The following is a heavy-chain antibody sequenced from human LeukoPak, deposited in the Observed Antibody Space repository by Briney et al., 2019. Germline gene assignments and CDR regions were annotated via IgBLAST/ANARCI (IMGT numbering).Heavy chain of an antibody. Sequence: GESLKISCKGSGYSFTSYWIGWVRQMPGKGLECMGIIYPGDSDTRYSPSFQGQVTISADKSISTAYLQWSSLKASDTAMYYCASGDSSSWTRTDYWGQGTLVTVSS. CDR1: GYSFTSYW. J-gene: IGHJ4*02. D-gene: IGHD6-13*01. CDR3: ASGDSSSWTRTDY. CDR2: IYPGDSDT. V-gene: IGHV5-51*01.